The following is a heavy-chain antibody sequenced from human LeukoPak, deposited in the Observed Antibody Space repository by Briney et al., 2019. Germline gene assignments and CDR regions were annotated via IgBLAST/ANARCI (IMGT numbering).Heavy chain of an antibody. D-gene: IGHD1-26*01. J-gene: IGHJ4*02. V-gene: IGHV3-7*05. CDR3: ARDNSGPQN. CDR2: INQDAGGK. CDR1: GFTFSNYW. Sequence: GGSLRLSCEASGFTFSNYWMSWVRQAPGKGLEWVANINQDAGGKYYVDSVKGRFTISRENAKSSLYLQMNSLRAEDTAVYYCARDNSGPQNWGRGTLVTVSS.